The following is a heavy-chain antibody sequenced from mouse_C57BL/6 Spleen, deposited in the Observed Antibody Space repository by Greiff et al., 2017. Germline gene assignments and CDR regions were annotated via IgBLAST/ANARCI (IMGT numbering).Heavy chain of an antibody. J-gene: IGHJ2*01. D-gene: IGHD2-5*01. CDR2: IWRGGST. CDR1: GFSLTSYG. V-gene: IGHV2-2*01. Sequence: VQLQQSGPGLVQPSQSLSITCTVSGFSLTSYGVHWVRQSPGKGLEWLGVIWRGGSTDYNAAFISRLSISKDNSKSQVFFKMNSLQADDTAIYYCARNNPTVVTLDYWGQGTTLTVSS. CDR3: ARNNPTVVTLDY.